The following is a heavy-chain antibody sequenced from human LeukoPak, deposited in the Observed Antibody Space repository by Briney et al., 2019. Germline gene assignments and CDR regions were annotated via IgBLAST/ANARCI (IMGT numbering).Heavy chain of an antibody. V-gene: IGHV1-18*01. CDR3: AKSTQQWLSTSDR. CDR1: GYTFTNYG. D-gene: IGHD6-19*01. CDR2: ISAYNGNT. Sequence: ASVTVSCKASGYTFTNYGITWVRQAPGQGLEWMGWISAYNGNTNYAQKLQGRVTMTTDTSTSTTYMELRSLRSDDTAVYYCAKSTQQWLSTSDRWGQGTLVTVSS. J-gene: IGHJ5*02.